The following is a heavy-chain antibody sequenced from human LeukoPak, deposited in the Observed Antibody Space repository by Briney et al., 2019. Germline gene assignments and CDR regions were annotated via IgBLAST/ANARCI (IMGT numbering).Heavy chain of an antibody. D-gene: IGHD3-3*01. CDR2: INPSDGST. Sequence: ASVKVSCTASGYTFTSYYMHWVRQAPGQGLEWMGIINPSDGSTTYAQKFQGRVSITRDTSTDTVYMNLSSLRSEDTAVYYCARDDFWSGYRGWFDPWGQGTLVTVSS. V-gene: IGHV1-46*01. CDR3: ARDDFWSGYRGWFDP. CDR1: GYTFTSYY. J-gene: IGHJ5*02.